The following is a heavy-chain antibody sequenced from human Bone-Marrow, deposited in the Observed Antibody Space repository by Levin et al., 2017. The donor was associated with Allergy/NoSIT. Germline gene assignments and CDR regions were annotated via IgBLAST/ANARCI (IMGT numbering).Heavy chain of an antibody. D-gene: IGHD3-10*01. CDR1: GFTVSNNY. V-gene: IGHV3-66*02. Sequence: GGSLRLSCVVSGFTVSNNYMSWVRQAPGKGLEWVSLIYSGGSTYYADSVKGRLTISRDNSKNTVYLQMNSLRAEDTAVYYCARLDLINGIAYWGQGTQVTVSS. CDR3: ARLDLINGIAY. CDR2: IYSGGST. J-gene: IGHJ4*02.